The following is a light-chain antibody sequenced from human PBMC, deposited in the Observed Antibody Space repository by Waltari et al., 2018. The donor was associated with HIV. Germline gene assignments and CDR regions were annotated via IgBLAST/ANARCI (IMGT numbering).Light chain of an antibody. CDR2: GTS. J-gene: IGKJ4*01. Sequence: PITPSPSSLSVAIGGRVIITCRASQDITGFLAWFQHRPGTAPKSLIYGTSTLQSGVPSAKFSGSGSGTEFILTITNLQPEDTGTYYCQQYSAYPLTFGGGTKVEI. CDR1: QDITGF. CDR3: QQYSAYPLT. V-gene: IGKV1-16*02.